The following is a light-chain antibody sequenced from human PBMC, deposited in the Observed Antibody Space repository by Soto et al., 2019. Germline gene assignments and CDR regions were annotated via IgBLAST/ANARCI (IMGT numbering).Light chain of an antibody. J-gene: IGKJ1*01. V-gene: IGKV3-15*01. Sequence: EMVMTQSPATLSVSPGERATLSCRASQSVSSDLAWYQQKPGQAPRLLIYDASTRATGISARFSGSGSGKEFTLTIRSLQSEHFAFNYCQQYNNWPWTFGQGTKVDIK. CDR3: QQYNNWPWT. CDR2: DAS. CDR1: QSVSSD.